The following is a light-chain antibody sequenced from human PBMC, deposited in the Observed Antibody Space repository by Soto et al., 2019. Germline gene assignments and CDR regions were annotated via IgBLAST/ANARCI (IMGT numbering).Light chain of an antibody. CDR3: QTWGTGFQV. Sequence: QPVLTQSPSASASLGASVKLTCTLTSGHSSYSIAWHQQQPEKGPRYLMKLNSDGSHNKGDGIPDRFSSSSSGAERYLTISSLQSEDEADYYCQTWGTGFQVFGGGTKLTVL. V-gene: IGLV4-69*01. CDR2: LNSDGSH. J-gene: IGLJ2*01. CDR1: SGHSSYS.